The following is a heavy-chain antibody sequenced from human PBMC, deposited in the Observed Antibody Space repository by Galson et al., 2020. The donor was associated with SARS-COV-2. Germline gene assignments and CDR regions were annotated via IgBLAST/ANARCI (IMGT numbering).Heavy chain of an antibody. Sequence: GSLRLSCAASGFTFSGQAMHWVRQAPGKGLEWVGIISYDGTTRYNGDSVKGRFTISRDNSKNTLFLQMNKLRPEDTATYYCARETDDYSSSWYDYWGQGTRVTVSS. V-gene: IGHV3-30*01. CDR2: ISYDGTTR. D-gene: IGHD6-13*01. CDR1: GFTFSGQA. CDR3: ARETDDYSSSWYDY. J-gene: IGHJ4*02.